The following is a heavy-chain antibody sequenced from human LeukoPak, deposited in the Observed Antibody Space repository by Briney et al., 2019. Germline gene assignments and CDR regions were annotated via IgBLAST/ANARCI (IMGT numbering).Heavy chain of an antibody. Sequence: GASVKVSCKASGYTFTSYGISWVRQAPGQGLEWMGWISAYSGNTNYAQKLQGRVTMTTDTSTSTAYMELRSLRSDDTAVYYCASFTMVRGASAPFDYWGQGTLVTVSS. CDR1: GYTFTSYG. D-gene: IGHD3-10*01. J-gene: IGHJ4*02. V-gene: IGHV1-18*01. CDR2: ISAYSGNT. CDR3: ASFTMVRGASAPFDY.